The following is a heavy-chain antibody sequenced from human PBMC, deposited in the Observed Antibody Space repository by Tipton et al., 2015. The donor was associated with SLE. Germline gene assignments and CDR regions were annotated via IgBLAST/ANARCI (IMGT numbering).Heavy chain of an antibody. J-gene: IGHJ4*02. V-gene: IGHV4-59*01. D-gene: IGHD6-19*01. CDR2: IYYSGSS. CDR3: ARDSTGAGTSFDY. Sequence: TLSLTCTVSGVSISGYYWSWIRQPPGKGLEWVGSIYYSGSSNYNPSLKSRVTISVDTSKNQFSLKLNSVTAADTAVYYCARDSTGAGTSFDYWGQGTLVTVSS. CDR1: GVSISGYY.